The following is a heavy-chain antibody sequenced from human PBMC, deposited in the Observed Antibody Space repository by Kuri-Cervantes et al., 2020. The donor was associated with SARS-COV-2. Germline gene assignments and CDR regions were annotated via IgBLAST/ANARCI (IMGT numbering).Heavy chain of an antibody. CDR2: ISAYNGNT. CDR3: ARVIIAVAGTDAFDI. V-gene: IGHV1-18*01. D-gene: IGHD6-19*01. Sequence: ASVKVSCKASGYTFTSYGISWVRQAPGQGLEWMGWISAYNGNTNCAQKLQGRVTMTTDTSTSTAYMELRSLRSDDTAVYYCARVIIAVAGTDAFDIWGQGTMVTVSS. J-gene: IGHJ3*02. CDR1: GYTFTSYG.